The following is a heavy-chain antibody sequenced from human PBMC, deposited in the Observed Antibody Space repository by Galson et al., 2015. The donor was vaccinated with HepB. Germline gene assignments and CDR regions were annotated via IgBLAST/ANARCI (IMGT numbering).Heavy chain of an antibody. CDR3: ARVGYSSGWYAGY. J-gene: IGHJ4*02. Sequence: SVKVSCKASGYTFTSYAMHWVRQAPGQGLEWMGWINAGNGNTKYSQKFQGRVTITRDTSASTAYMELSSLRSEDTAVYYCARVGYSSGWYAGYWGQGTLVTVSS. CDR2: INAGNGNT. CDR1: GYTFTSYA. D-gene: IGHD6-19*01. V-gene: IGHV1-3*01.